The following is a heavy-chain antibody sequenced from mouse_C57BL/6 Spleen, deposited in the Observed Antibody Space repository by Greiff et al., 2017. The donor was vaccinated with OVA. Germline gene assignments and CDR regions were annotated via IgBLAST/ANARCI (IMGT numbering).Heavy chain of an antibody. CDR2: IDPETGGT. Sequence: QVHVKQSGAELVRPGASVTLSCKASGYTFTDYEMHWVKQTPVHGLEWIGAIDPETGGTAYNQKFKGKAILTADKSSSTAYMELRSLTSEDSAVYYCTRGNYDYWGQGTSVTVSS. D-gene: IGHD1-1*02. CDR3: TRGNYDY. CDR1: GYTFTDYE. V-gene: IGHV1-15*01. J-gene: IGHJ4*01.